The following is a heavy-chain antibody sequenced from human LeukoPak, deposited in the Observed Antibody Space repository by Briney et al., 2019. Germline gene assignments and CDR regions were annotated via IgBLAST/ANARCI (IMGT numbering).Heavy chain of an antibody. Sequence: SETLSLTCTVSGGSISSYYWSWIRQPPGKGLEWIGYIYYSGSTNYNPSLKSRVTISVDTSKDQFSLKLSSVTAADTAVYYCARRTHHTLDYWGQGTLVTVSS. CDR3: ARRTHHTLDY. CDR1: GGSISSYY. D-gene: IGHD1-14*01. J-gene: IGHJ4*02. CDR2: IYYSGST. V-gene: IGHV4-59*01.